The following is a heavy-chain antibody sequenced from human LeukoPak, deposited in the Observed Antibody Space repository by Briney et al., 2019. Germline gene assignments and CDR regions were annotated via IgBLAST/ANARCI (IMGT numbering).Heavy chain of an antibody. CDR1: GYTFTSYD. V-gene: IGHV1-8*03. Sequence: ASVKVSCKASGYTFTSYDINWVRQATGQGLEWMGWMNPNSGNTGYPQKFQGRVTITRNTSITTAYSELRSLSSEETALYYCAGGYYDFWSGDYWGQGALVTVSS. J-gene: IGHJ4*02. CDR2: MNPNSGNT. D-gene: IGHD3-3*01. CDR3: AGGYYDFWSGDY.